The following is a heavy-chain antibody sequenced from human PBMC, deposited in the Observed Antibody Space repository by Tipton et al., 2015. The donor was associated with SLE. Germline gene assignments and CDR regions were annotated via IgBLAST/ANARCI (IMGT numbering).Heavy chain of an antibody. CDR1: SGSMSNYY. CDR3: ARHMRYQWNYFDY. V-gene: IGHV4-59*08. D-gene: IGHD6-19*01. Sequence: GLVKPSETLSLTCSVSSGSMSNYYWSWIRQTPGKGLEWIGYVYYSGGTNYTPSLKGRVTISIDTSKNQFSLKLSSVTAADTAIYYCARHMRYQWNYFDYWGQGTLVTVSS. CDR2: VYYSGGT. J-gene: IGHJ4*02.